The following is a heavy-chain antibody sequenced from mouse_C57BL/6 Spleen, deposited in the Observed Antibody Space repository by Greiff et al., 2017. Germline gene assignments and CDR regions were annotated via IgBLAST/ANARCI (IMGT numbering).Heavy chain of an antibody. CDR2: IYPRDGST. J-gene: IGHJ3*01. CDR3: ARRGNYDYDKGFAY. CDR1: GYTFTSYD. V-gene: IGHV1-85*01. D-gene: IGHD2-4*01. Sequence: QVQLQQSGPELVKPGASVKLSCKASGYTFTSYDINWVKQRPGQGLEWIGWIYPRDGSTKYNEKFKGKATLTVDTSSSTAYMELHSLTSEDSAVYFCARRGNYDYDKGFAYWGQGTLVTVAA.